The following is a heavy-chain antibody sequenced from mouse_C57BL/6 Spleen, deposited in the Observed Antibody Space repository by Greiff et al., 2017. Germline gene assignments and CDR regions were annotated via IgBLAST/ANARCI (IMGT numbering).Heavy chain of an antibody. D-gene: IGHD1-1*01. Sequence: VQLQQPGAELVKPGASVKLSCKASGYTFTSYWMHWVKQRPGRGLEWIGRIDPNSGGTKYNEKFKSKATLTVGKPSSTAYMQLSSLTSEDSAVYYCARFYYGSSYGDYFDYWGQGTTLTVSS. CDR1: GYTFTSYW. V-gene: IGHV1-72*01. CDR3: ARFYYGSSYGDYFDY. J-gene: IGHJ2*01. CDR2: IDPNSGGT.